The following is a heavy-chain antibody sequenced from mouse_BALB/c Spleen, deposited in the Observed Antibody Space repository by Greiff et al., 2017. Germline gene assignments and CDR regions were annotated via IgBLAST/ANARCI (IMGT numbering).Heavy chain of an antibody. CDR3: ARSLYITTDAMDY. CDR1: GYAFTNYL. Sequence: QVQLKQSGAELVRPGTSVKVSCKASGYAFTNYLIEWVKQRPGQGLEWIGVINPGSGGTNYNEKFKGKATLTADKSSSTAYMQLSSLTSDDSAVYFCARSLYITTDAMDYWGQGTSVTVSS. D-gene: IGHD1-2*01. CDR2: INPGSGGT. J-gene: IGHJ4*01. V-gene: IGHV1-54*01.